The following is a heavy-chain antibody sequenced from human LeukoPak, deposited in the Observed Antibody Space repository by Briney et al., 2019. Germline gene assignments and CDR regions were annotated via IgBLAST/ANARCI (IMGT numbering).Heavy chain of an antibody. J-gene: IGHJ6*02. CDR3: AKPLGYYYYYGMDV. CDR2: ISSSGSNT. V-gene: IGHV3-23*01. Sequence: GGSLRLSCAASEFTYGMNWVRQAPGKGLECVSAISSSGSNTYYADSVKGRFTISRDNSKNTLYLQMNSLRAEDTAVYYCAKPLGYYYYYGMDVWGQGTTVTVSS. CDR1: EFTYG. D-gene: IGHD3-16*01.